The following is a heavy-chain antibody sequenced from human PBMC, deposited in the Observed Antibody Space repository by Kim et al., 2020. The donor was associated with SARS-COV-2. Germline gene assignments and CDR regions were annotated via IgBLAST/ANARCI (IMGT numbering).Heavy chain of an antibody. CDR3: VKGGAH. CDR2: NNKRSST. D-gene: IGHD2-15*01. J-gene: IGHJ4*02. V-gene: IGHV3-74*01. Sequence: NNKRSSTGYCESVKGRFTISRGNAKNTVNLQMNSLRGDDTAVYYCVKGGAHWGQGSLVTVSA.